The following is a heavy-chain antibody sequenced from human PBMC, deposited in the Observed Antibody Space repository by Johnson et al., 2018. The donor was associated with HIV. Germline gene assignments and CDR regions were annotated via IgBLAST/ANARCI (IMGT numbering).Heavy chain of an antibody. J-gene: IGHJ3*02. Sequence: QVQLVESGGGVVQPGRSLRLSCAASGFTFSSYGMHWVRLAPGKGLQWVAVISYNGGKKYYGDSVKGRFTISRDNFKKTLFLQMDSLITEDTAVYYCAREGRGSPDGFDIWGQGTMVTVSS. CDR3: AREGRGSPDGFDI. V-gene: IGHV3-30*03. CDR1: GFTFSSYG. D-gene: IGHD3-16*01. CDR2: ISYNGGKK.